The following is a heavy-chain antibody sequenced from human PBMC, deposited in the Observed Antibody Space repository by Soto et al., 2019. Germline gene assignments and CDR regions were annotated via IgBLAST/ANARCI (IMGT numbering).Heavy chain of an antibody. CDR2: IYWDDDK. Sequence: QITLKESGPTVVKQTQTLTLTCTFSFFSLDTSGVGVGGIRQPPGKALEWLALIYWDDDKRYNPSLKSRLITPKDTSKNQEVLPITQMDPVDTAPYDCGRSPREYSGFHLGGYSDSWRQRILVNIPS. V-gene: IGHV2-5*02. CDR1: FFSLDTSGVG. J-gene: IGHJ5*01. CDR3: GRSPREYSGFHLGGYSDS. D-gene: IGHD5-12*01.